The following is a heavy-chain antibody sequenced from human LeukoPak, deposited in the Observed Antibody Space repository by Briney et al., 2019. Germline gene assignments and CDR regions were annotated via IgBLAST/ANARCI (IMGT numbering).Heavy chain of an antibody. Sequence: PSETLSLTCTVSGASISSDGCSWIRQPAGKGLEWVGCIFSSGIINHNPSLKSRHTMSVDTAKNQFSLNLSSVTAADTAVYYYARGGGSSRNFDYWGQGTLVTVSS. V-gene: IGHV4-4*07. D-gene: IGHD6-13*01. CDR3: ARGGGSSRNFDY. CDR2: IFSSGII. J-gene: IGHJ4*02. CDR1: GASISSDG.